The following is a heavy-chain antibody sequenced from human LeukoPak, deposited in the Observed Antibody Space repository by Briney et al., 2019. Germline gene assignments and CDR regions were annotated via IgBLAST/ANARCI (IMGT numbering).Heavy chain of an antibody. J-gene: IGHJ4*02. CDR1: GGTFSSYA. CDR3: ARATSSSTSCSD. Sequence: GASVKVSCTASGGTFSSYAISWVRQAPGQGLEWMGRIIPIVGIPNYGQKFQGRVTITADKSTSTAYMELSSLRSEDTAVYYCARATSSSTSCSDWGQGTLVTVSS. CDR2: IIPIVGIP. V-gene: IGHV1-69*04. D-gene: IGHD2-2*01.